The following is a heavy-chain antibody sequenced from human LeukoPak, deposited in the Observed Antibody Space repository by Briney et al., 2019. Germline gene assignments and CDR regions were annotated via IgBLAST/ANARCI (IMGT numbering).Heavy chain of an antibody. CDR3: AASPGIAVAGTGGYFDY. CDR2: ISGSGGST. Sequence: PGGSLRLSCAASGFTFSSYAMSWVRQAPGKGLEWVSAISGSGGSTYYADSVKGRFTISRDNSKNTLYLQMNSLRAEDTAVYYCAASPGIAVAGTGGYFDYWGQGTLVTVSS. V-gene: IGHV3-23*01. CDR1: GFTFSSYA. J-gene: IGHJ4*02. D-gene: IGHD6-19*01.